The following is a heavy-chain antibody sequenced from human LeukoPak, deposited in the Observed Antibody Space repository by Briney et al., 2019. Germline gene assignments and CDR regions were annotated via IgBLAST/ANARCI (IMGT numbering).Heavy chain of an antibody. V-gene: IGHV1-46*01. Sequence: ASVKVSCKASGYTFTSYYMYWVRQAPGQGLEWMGIINLSGGSTSYAQKFQGRVTMTRDTSTSTVYMELSSLRSEDTAVYYCASPSYYDFWSGYYPLDYWGQGTLVTVSS. CDR2: INLSGGST. CDR3: ASPSYYDFWSGYYPLDY. J-gene: IGHJ4*02. D-gene: IGHD3-3*01. CDR1: GYTFTSYY.